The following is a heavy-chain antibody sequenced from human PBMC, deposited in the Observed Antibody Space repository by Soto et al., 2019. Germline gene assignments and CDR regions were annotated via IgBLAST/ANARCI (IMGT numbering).Heavy chain of an antibody. Sequence: PGGSLRLSCEASGFTFSSYAMSWVRQAPGKGLEWVSGIIGSGGSTYYADSVKGRFTISRDNSKNTLYLQMNSLRAEDTAIYYCAKDSWANGYKPFDYWGQGTLVTVSS. CDR2: IIGSGGST. J-gene: IGHJ4*02. D-gene: IGHD5-12*01. CDR3: AKDSWANGYKPFDY. CDR1: GFTFSSYA. V-gene: IGHV3-23*01.